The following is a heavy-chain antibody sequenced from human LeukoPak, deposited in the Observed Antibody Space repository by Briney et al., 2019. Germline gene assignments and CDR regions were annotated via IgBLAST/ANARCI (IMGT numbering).Heavy chain of an antibody. CDR2: MNPNSGNT. Sequence: GASVKVSCKAPGYTFTSYDINWVRQATGQGLEWTGWMNPNSGNTGYAQKFQGRVTMTRNTSISTAYMELSSLRSEDTAVYYCATHYSRDAFDIWGQGTMVTVSS. CDR3: ATHYSRDAFDI. J-gene: IGHJ3*02. D-gene: IGHD5-18*01. CDR1: GYTFTSYD. V-gene: IGHV1-8*01.